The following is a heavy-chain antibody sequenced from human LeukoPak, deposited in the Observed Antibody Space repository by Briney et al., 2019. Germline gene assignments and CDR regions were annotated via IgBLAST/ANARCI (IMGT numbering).Heavy chain of an antibody. CDR3: ARHGSMDPYYFDY. D-gene: IGHD2/OR15-2a*01. CDR2: IYYSGST. Sequence: NPSETLSLTCTVSGGSISSSSYYWGWIRQPPGKGLEWIGSIYYSGSTYYNPSLKSRVTISVDTSKNQFSLKLSSVTAADTAVYYCARHGSMDPYYFDYWGQGTLVTVSS. V-gene: IGHV4-39*01. CDR1: GGSISSSSYY. J-gene: IGHJ4*02.